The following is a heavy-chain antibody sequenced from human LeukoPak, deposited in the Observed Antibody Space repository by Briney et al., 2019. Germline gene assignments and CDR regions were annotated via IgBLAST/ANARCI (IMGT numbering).Heavy chain of an antibody. V-gene: IGHV3-30*02. CDR2: IRNDGSDK. CDR1: GFIFNAYG. J-gene: IGHJ4*02. CDR3: ARDNRRGSTWYED. Sequence: GGSLRLSCAASGFIFNAYGMHWVRQAPGKGLEWVAFIRNDGSDKYYAVSVKGRFTISRDNSKNTLYLQMNSLRAEDTAVYYCARDNRRGSTWYEDWGQGTLVTVSS. D-gene: IGHD6-13*01.